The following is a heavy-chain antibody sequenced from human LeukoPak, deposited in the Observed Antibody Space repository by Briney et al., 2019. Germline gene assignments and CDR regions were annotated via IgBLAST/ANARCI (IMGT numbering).Heavy chain of an antibody. CDR3: ARDMAVTTIRNWFDP. D-gene: IGHD4-17*01. Sequence: PSETLSLTCAVYGGSFSGYYWSWIRQPPGKGLEWIGEINHSGSTNYNPSLKSRVTISVDTSKNQFSLKLSSVTAADTAVYYCARDMAVTTIRNWFDPWGQGTLVTVSS. V-gene: IGHV4-34*01. J-gene: IGHJ5*02. CDR1: GGSFSGYY. CDR2: INHSGST.